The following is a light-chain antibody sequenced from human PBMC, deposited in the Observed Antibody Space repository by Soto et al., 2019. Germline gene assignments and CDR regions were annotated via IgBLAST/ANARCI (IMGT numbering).Light chain of an antibody. CDR2: DVT. Sequence: QSVLTQPRSVSGSPGQSVTISCTGTSSDVGGYNYVSWYQQHPGKAPKLMIYDVTKRPSGVPDRFSGSKSGNTASLTISGLQAEDEADYYCCSYAGSYNVLVGGGTQLT. J-gene: IGLJ2*01. CDR1: SSDVGGYNY. V-gene: IGLV2-11*01. CDR3: CSYAGSYNVL.